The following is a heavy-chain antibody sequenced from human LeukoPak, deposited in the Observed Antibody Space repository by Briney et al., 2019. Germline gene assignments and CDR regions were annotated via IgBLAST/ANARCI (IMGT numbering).Heavy chain of an antibody. J-gene: IGHJ4*02. CDR1: GFTFSSYS. CDR3: ARERGIVAAGIIAY. Sequence: GGSLRLSCAASGFTFSSYSMNWVRRAPGKGLEWVSSISSSSSYIYYADSVKGRFTISRDNAKNSLYLQMNSLRAEDTAVYYCARERGIVAAGIIAYWGQGTLVTVSS. CDR2: ISSSSSYI. V-gene: IGHV3-21*01. D-gene: IGHD6-13*01.